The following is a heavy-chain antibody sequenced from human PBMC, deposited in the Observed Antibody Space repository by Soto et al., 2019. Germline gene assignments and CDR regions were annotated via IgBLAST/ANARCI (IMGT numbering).Heavy chain of an antibody. D-gene: IGHD3-22*01. Sequence: SETLSLTCTVSGGSIASSHYYWGWIRHTPGKGLEWIGYIYYSGSTYYNPSLKSRVTISVDTSKNQFSLKLSSVTAADTAVYYCASYAVKYYYDSSGYSYWGQGTLVTVSS. CDR1: GGSIASSHYY. J-gene: IGHJ4*02. CDR2: IYYSGST. V-gene: IGHV4-31*03. CDR3: ASYAVKYYYDSSGYSY.